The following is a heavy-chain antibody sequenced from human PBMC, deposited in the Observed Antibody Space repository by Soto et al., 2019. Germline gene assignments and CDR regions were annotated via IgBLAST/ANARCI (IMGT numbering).Heavy chain of an antibody. CDR1: GFTFSSYA. CDR2: ISYDGSNK. Sequence: PGGSLRLSCAASGFTFSSYAMHWVRQAPGKGLEWVAVISYDGSNKYYADSVKGRFTISRDNSKNTLYLQMNSLRDEDTAVYYCACGYSYGYSLDYWGQGTLVTVSS. V-gene: IGHV3-30-3*01. J-gene: IGHJ4*02. CDR3: ACGYSYGYSLDY. D-gene: IGHD5-18*01.